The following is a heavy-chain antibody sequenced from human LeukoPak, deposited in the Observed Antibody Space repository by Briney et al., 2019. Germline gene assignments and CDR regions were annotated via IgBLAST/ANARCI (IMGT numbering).Heavy chain of an antibody. CDR3: AKAPVTTCRGAFCYPFDY. V-gene: IGHV3-23*01. CDR1: GFTLSSYA. CDR2: ISDTGNT. Sequence: GGSLRLSCAGSGFTLSSYAMGWVRQAPGKGLEWVSAISDTGNTYHADSVKGRFTISRDSSKNPLFLQMNRLRPEDAAVYYCAKAPVTTCRGAFCYPFDYWGLGTLVTVSS. J-gene: IGHJ4*02. D-gene: IGHD2-15*01.